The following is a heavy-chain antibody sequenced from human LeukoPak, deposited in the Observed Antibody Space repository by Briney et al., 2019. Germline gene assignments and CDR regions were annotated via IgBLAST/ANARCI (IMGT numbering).Heavy chain of an antibody. CDR1: GGSISSYY. CDR3: ARQGSTSHWYFDL. CDR2: IYYSGST. V-gene: IGHV4-59*08. J-gene: IGHJ2*01. D-gene: IGHD6-13*01. Sequence: PSETLSLTCTASGGSISSYYWSWIRQPPGKGPEWIGHIYYSGSTNYNPSLKSRVTISIDTSKNQFSLKLSAVTAADTAVYYCARQGSTSHWYFDLWGRGTLVTVSS.